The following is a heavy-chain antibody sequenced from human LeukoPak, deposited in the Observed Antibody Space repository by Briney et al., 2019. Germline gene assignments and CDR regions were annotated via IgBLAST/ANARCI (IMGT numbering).Heavy chain of an antibody. D-gene: IGHD2-2*02. V-gene: IGHV3-73*01. Sequence: PGGSLRLSCAASGFTFSGSAMHWVRQASGKGLEWVGRIRSKANSYATAYAASVEGRFTISRDDSKNTAYLQMNSLKTEDTAVYYCTRAPGYCSSTSCYTFDYWGQGTLVTVSS. CDR3: TRAPGYCSSTSCYTFDY. CDR2: IRSKANSYAT. J-gene: IGHJ4*02. CDR1: GFTFSGSA.